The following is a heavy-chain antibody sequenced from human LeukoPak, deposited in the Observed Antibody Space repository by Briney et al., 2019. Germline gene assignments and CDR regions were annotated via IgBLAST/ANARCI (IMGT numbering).Heavy chain of an antibody. J-gene: IGHJ4*02. CDR2: ISYDGSNK. Sequence: PGGSLRLSCAASGFTFSSYAMHWVRQAPGKGLEWVAVISYDGSNKYYADSVKGRFTISRDNSKNTLYLQMNSLRAEDTAVYYCARDGLNYDSSGYLSYFDYWGQGTLVTVSS. D-gene: IGHD3-22*01. V-gene: IGHV3-30-3*01. CDR1: GFTFSSYA. CDR3: ARDGLNYDSSGYLSYFDY.